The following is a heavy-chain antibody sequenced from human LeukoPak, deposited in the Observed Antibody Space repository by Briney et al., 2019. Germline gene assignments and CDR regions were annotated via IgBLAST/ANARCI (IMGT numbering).Heavy chain of an antibody. J-gene: IGHJ5*02. Sequence: SESLSLTCSVSGGYISGYYWSWIRQPPGKRLEWIGHIYYTGITNYNPSLKSRVIISVDTSKNQFSLKQRYVTASDTAVYYYARRLAEVGTVWFDPWGQGTLVTVSS. D-gene: IGHD6-13*01. V-gene: IGHV4-59*01. CDR3: ARRLAEVGTVWFDP. CDR2: IYYTGIT. CDR1: GGYISGYY.